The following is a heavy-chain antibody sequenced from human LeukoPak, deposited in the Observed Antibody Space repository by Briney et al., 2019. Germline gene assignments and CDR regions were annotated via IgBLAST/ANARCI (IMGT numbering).Heavy chain of an antibody. CDR1: GYTFTGYY. D-gene: IGHD2-15*01. V-gene: IGHV1-2*02. CDR3: ARDWRMMYCSGGSCYGLDY. Sequence: GASVKVSCKASGYTFTGYYMHWVRLAPGQGLEWMGWINPNSGGTNYAQKFQGRVTMTRDTSISTAYMELSRLRSDDTAVYYCARDWRMMYCSGGSCYGLDYWGQGTLVTVSS. J-gene: IGHJ4*02. CDR2: INPNSGGT.